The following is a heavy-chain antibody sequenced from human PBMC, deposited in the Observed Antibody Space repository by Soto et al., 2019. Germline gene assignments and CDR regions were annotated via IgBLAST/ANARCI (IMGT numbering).Heavy chain of an antibody. CDR1: GFSLSTSGVG. D-gene: IGHD4-17*01. CDR3: AHGSYGDYGLGYFDL. V-gene: IGHV2-5*01. Sequence: QITLKESGPTLVNPTQTLTLTCTFSGFSLSTSGVGVGWIRQPPGKALEWLALIYWNDDKRYSPSLKSRLTITKDTSKNQVVLTMTNMDPVDTATYYCAHGSYGDYGLGYFDLWGRGTLVTVSS. J-gene: IGHJ2*01. CDR2: IYWNDDK.